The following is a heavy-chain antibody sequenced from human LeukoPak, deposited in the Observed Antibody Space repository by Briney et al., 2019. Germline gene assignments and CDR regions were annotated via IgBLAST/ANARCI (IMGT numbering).Heavy chain of an antibody. V-gene: IGHV4-59*01. CDR2: IYYSGST. J-gene: IGHJ5*02. CDR1: GGSISSYY. D-gene: IGHD3-9*01. Sequence: PSETLSLTCTVSGGSISSYYWSWIRQPPGKGLEWIGYIYYSGSTNYNPSLKSRVTISVDTSKNQFSLKLSSVTAADTAVYYCARFQRRDYDILTGYYMENWFDPWGQGTLVTVSS. CDR3: ARFQRRDYDILTGYYMENWFDP.